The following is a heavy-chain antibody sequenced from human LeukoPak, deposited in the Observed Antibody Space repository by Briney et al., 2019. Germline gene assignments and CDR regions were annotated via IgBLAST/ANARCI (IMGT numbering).Heavy chain of an antibody. Sequence: SETLSLTCTVSGGSISSYYWSWIRQPPGKGLEWIGYTYYSGSTNYNPSLKSRVTISVDTSKNQFSLKLSSVTAADTAVYYCARHPSYGSGSKTPRFDYWGQGTLVTVSS. D-gene: IGHD3-10*01. J-gene: IGHJ4*02. CDR2: TYYSGST. CDR3: ARHPSYGSGSKTPRFDY. V-gene: IGHV4-59*08. CDR1: GGSISSYY.